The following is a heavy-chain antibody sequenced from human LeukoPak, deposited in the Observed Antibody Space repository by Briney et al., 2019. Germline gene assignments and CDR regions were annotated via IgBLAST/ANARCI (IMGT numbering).Heavy chain of an antibody. Sequence: PGGSLRLSCEASGFTFSTFPMHGVRQTPDKRLEWVAVISHDGRGTYYADSVKGRFTISRDNSKNTLYLQMNSLSPEDTAVVYCARLGRVSIYPSDMDVWGKGTTVIVSS. CDR1: GFTFSTFP. CDR2: ISHDGRGT. CDR3: ARLGRVSIYPSDMDV. D-gene: IGHD6-6*01. J-gene: IGHJ6*03. V-gene: IGHV3-30*04.